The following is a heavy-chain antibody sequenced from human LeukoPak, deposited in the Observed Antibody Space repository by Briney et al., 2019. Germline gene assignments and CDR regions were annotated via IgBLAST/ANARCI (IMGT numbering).Heavy chain of an antibody. D-gene: IGHD3-22*01. V-gene: IGHV1-69*05. J-gene: IGHJ5*02. CDR3: ARDDGSSGYYHRIWFDP. CDR1: GGTFSSYA. CDR2: IIPIFGTA. Sequence: SVKVSCKASGGTFSSYAISWVRQAPGQGLEWMGGIIPIFGTANYAQKFQGRVTITTDESTSTAYMELSSLRSEDTAVYYCARDDGSSGYYHRIWFDPWGQRTLVTVSS.